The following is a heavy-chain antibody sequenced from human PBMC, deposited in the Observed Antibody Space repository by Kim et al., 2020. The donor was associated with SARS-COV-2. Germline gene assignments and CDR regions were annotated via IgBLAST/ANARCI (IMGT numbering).Heavy chain of an antibody. Sequence: AGSLRLSCAASGFTFSNYDMNWVRQTPGKRLEWVAYISSSGSSIFYAESVKGRFTVSRDNPKNSLYLEMNSLRAEDTAVYYCSSALVLSPLPSGYCDGGSCYFGDDWGQGTLVPVSS. CDR3: SSALVLSPLPSGYCDGGSCYFGDD. D-gene: IGHD2-15*01. V-gene: IGHV3-48*03. J-gene: IGHJ4*02. CDR1: GFTFSNYD. CDR2: ISSSGSSI.